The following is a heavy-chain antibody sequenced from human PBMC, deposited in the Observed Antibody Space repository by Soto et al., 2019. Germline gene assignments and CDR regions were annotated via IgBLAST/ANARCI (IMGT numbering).Heavy chain of an antibody. Sequence: ESGGGLIQPGGSLRLSCAASGFTVSSNYMSWVRQAPGKGLEWVSVIYSGGSTYYADSVKGRFTISRDNSKNTLYLQMNSLRAEDTAVYYCARDGYCSGGSCYTGMDYWGQGTLVTVSS. CDR2: IYSGGST. CDR1: GFTVSSNY. J-gene: IGHJ4*02. CDR3: ARDGYCSGGSCYTGMDY. V-gene: IGHV3-53*01. D-gene: IGHD2-15*01.